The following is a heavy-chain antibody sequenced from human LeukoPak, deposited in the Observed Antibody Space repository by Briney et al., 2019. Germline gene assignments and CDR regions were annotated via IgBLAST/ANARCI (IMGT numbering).Heavy chain of an antibody. V-gene: IGHV3-53*01. Sequence: GGSLRLSCAASGFTVNTKYMTWVRQAPGKGLEWVSLIYSGGSTYYADSVKGRFAISRDDSKNTLFLQMNSLRVEDTAVYYCVKGRKWELPFDYWGQGTLVTVSS. D-gene: IGHD1-26*01. CDR1: GFTVNTKY. CDR2: IYSGGST. J-gene: IGHJ4*02. CDR3: VKGRKWELPFDY.